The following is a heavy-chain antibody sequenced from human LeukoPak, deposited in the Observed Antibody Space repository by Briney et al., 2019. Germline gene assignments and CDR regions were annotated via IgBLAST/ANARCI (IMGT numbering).Heavy chain of an antibody. CDR1: GFTFSDYY. CDR3: ARDQGAGVPAIPKKSPSPAPVDY. J-gene: IGHJ4*02. Sequence: PGGSLRLSCAASGFTFSDYYMSWIRQAPGKGLEWVSYISSSGSTIYYADSVKGRFTISRDNAKNSLYLQMNSLRAEDTAVYYCARDQGAGVPAIPKKSPSPAPVDYWGQGTLVTVSS. D-gene: IGHD2-21*02. CDR2: ISSSGSTI. V-gene: IGHV3-11*01.